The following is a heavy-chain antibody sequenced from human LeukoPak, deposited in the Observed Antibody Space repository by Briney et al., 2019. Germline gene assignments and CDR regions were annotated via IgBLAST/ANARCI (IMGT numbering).Heavy chain of an antibody. CDR1: GGSISSSSYY. J-gene: IGHJ5*02. Sequence: SETLSLTCTVSGGSISSSSYYWSWIRQPPGKGLEWIGEINHSGSTNYNPSLKSRVTISLDTSKNQFSLKLSSVTAADTAVYYCAREGDNYGNWFDPWGQGTLVTVSS. CDR3: AREGDNYGNWFDP. V-gene: IGHV4-39*07. D-gene: IGHD5-18*01. CDR2: INHSGST.